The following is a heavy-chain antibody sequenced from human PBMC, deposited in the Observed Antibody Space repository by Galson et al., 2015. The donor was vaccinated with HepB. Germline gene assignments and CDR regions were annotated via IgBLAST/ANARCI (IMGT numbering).Heavy chain of an antibody. CDR2: ITPSGDNT. Sequence: SLRLSCAASGFTFSYYAMSWVRQAPGKGLEWISAITPSGDNTYSADSMKGRFTISRDNSRNTLFLQMNNPRADDTAIYFCAKVFPEKTDGWYRQALYYFDSWGQGTRVTVSS. CDR3: AKVFPEKTDGWYRQALYYFDS. J-gene: IGHJ4*02. D-gene: IGHD6-19*01. CDR1: GFTFSYYA. V-gene: IGHV3-23*01.